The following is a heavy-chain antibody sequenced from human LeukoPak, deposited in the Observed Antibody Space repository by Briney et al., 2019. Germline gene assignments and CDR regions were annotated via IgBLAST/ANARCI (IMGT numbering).Heavy chain of an antibody. J-gene: IGHJ4*02. D-gene: IGHD4-11*01. CDR3: ARLPFNDYSNHGFDF. CDR1: GDNVSSNSAA. CDR2: TYYRSKWYN. Sequence: SQTLSLTCAISGDNVSSNSAAWNWIRQSPSRGLEWLGRTYYRSKWYNDYAVSVKSRITINPDTSKNQFSLHLNSVTPEDTALYYCARLPFNDYSNHGFDFWGQGTPVTVSS. V-gene: IGHV6-1*01.